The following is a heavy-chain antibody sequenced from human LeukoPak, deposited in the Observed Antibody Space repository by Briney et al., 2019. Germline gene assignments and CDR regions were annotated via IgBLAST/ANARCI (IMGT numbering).Heavy chain of an antibody. Sequence: SETLSLTCAVYGGSFSGYYWSWIRQPPGRGLEWIGEINHSGSTNYNPSLKSRVTISVDTSKNQFSLKLSSVTAADTAVYYCARGGGYNWFDPWGQGTLVTVSS. CDR1: GGSFSGYY. V-gene: IGHV4-34*01. CDR3: ARGGGYNWFDP. CDR2: INHSGST. J-gene: IGHJ5*02.